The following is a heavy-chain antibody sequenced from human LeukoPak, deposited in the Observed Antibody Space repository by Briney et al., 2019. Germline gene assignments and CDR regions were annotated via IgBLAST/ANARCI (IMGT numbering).Heavy chain of an antibody. D-gene: IGHD3-22*01. Sequence: SVKVSCKASGYTFTSYGISWVRQAPGQGLEWMGMINPNGGSTTYAQKFQGRVTITADKSTSTAYMELSSLRSEDTAVYYCARENYYDSSGYYRPSADAFDIWGQGTMVTVSS. J-gene: IGHJ3*02. CDR1: GYTFTSYG. CDR3: ARENYYDSSGYYRPSADAFDI. CDR2: INPNGGST. V-gene: IGHV1-69*04.